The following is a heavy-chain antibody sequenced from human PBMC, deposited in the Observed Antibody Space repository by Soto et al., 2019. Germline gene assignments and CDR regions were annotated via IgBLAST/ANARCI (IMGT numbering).Heavy chain of an antibody. CDR2: IIPAFGTA. J-gene: IGHJ4*02. CDR1: GGTFNSYL. D-gene: IGHD2-2*01. V-gene: IGHV1-69*06. Sequence: PVKVSCKTSGGTFNSYLIDWVRQAPGQGLEWMGGIIPAFGTAKYAQKFQGRVTITADKSTTTAYMELRTLTSEDTAVYYCARGLDQPPVGLYFDTWGQGTLVTVSS. CDR3: ARGLDQPPVGLYFDT.